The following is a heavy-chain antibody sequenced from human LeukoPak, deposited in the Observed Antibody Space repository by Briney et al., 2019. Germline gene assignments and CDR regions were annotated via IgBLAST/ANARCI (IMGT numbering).Heavy chain of an antibody. CDR1: GGTFSSYA. Sequence: SVKVSCKASGGTFSSYAISWVRQAPGQGLEWMGGIIPIFGTANYAQKFQGRVTITADESTSTAYMELSSLISEDTAVYYCAREAGYSYGYGGNWFDPWGQGTLVTVSS. J-gene: IGHJ5*02. CDR2: IIPIFGTA. CDR3: AREAGYSYGYGGNWFDP. V-gene: IGHV1-69*13. D-gene: IGHD5-18*01.